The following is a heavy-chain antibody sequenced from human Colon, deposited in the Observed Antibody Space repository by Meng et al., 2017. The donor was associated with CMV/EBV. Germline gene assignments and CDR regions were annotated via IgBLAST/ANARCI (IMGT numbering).Heavy chain of an antibody. CDR2: IRYDGTKA. Sequence: GESLKISCAASGFTFDDYAMHWVRQGPGKGLEWVAFIRYDGTKADYADSVTGRFTISRDNAKNSLHLQMTSLRPEDTAVYYCAKEFVLGTHLDHWGQGTLVTVSS. CDR1: GFTFDDYA. V-gene: IGHV3-30*02. D-gene: IGHD2-21*02. CDR3: AKEFVLGTHLDH. J-gene: IGHJ4*02.